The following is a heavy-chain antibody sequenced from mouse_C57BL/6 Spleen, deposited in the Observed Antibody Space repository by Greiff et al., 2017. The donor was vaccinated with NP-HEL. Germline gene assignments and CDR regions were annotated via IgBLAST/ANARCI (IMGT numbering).Heavy chain of an antibody. Sequence: VQLVESGAELVKPGASVKISCKASGYAFSSYWMNWVKQRPGKGLEWIGQIYPGDGDTNYNGKFKGKATLTADKSSSTAYMQLSSLTSEDSAVYFCARDSSGPYYFDYWGQGTTLTVSS. D-gene: IGHD3-2*02. CDR2: IYPGDGDT. CDR1: GYAFSSYW. J-gene: IGHJ2*01. CDR3: ARDSSGPYYFDY. V-gene: IGHV1-80*01.